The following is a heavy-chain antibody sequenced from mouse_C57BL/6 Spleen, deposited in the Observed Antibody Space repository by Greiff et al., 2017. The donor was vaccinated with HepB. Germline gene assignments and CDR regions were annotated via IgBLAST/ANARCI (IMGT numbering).Heavy chain of an antibody. J-gene: IGHJ2*01. CDR3: ARDDGYYFDY. CDR1: GYSITSGYY. V-gene: IGHV3-6*01. Sequence: EVKVEESGPGLVKPSQSLSLTCSVTGYSITSGYYWNWIRQFPGNKLEWTGYISYDGSNNYNPSLKNRISITRDTSKNQFFLKLNSVTTEDTATYYCARDDGYYFDYWGQGTTLTVSS. D-gene: IGHD2-3*01. CDR2: ISYDGSN.